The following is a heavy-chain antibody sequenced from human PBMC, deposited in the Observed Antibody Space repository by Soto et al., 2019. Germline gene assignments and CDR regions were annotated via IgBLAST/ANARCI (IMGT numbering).Heavy chain of an antibody. CDR3: AKNSKGYSGSYFDY. V-gene: IGHV3-23*01. CDR2: ISGSGAST. D-gene: IGHD1-26*01. Sequence: EVPLLESGGGVGQPGGSLRLSCAATGFSLSGYAMSWVRQAAGKGLEWVSTISGSGASTFYADSVKGRFTISRDNSKNTCYLQINSLRAEDTAVYYCAKNSKGYSGSYFDYWGQGTLVTVSS. J-gene: IGHJ4*02. CDR1: GFSLSGYA.